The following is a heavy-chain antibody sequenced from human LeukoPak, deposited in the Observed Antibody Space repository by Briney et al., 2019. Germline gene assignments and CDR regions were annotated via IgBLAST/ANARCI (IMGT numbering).Heavy chain of an antibody. D-gene: IGHD6-19*01. CDR1: GGSISTYY. CDR3: ARDAGAGLKKYLDY. J-gene: IGHJ4*02. V-gene: IGHV4-4*07. CDR2: MYSSGSP. Sequence: TSETLSLTCTVSGGSISTYYWSWIRQPAGKGLELIGRMYSSGSPNYNPSLQSRVTMSEDTSKNQFSLKLSSMTAADTAVYYCARDAGAGLKKYLDYWGQGILVTVSS.